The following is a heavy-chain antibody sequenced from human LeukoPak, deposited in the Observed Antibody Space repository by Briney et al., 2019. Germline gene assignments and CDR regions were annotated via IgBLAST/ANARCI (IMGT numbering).Heavy chain of an antibody. Sequence: GGSLRLSCAASGFTFNDAWMSWVRQAPGKGLEWVGRIKSKTDGGTTDYAAPVKGRFTISRDDSKNTLYLQMSSLKIEDTGVYYCTTDAGYSSKWYNYWGQGTLVTVSS. V-gene: IGHV3-15*01. J-gene: IGHJ4*02. CDR3: TTDAGYSSKWYNY. CDR2: IKSKTDGGTT. D-gene: IGHD2-2*01. CDR1: GFTFNDAW.